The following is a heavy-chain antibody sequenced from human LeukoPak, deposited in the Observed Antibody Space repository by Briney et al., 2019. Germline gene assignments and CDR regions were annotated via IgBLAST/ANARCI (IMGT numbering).Heavy chain of an antibody. V-gene: IGHV3-23*01. CDR3: AKDRGAEVSAFDI. Sequence: PGGSLRLSCAASGFTFISYAMSWVRQAPGKGLEWVAAISGSGGSTYYADSVKGRFTISRDNSKNTLYLQMSSLRAEDTAVYYCAKDRGAEVSAFDIWGQGTMVTVSS. J-gene: IGHJ3*02. CDR2: ISGSGGST. CDR1: GFTFISYA.